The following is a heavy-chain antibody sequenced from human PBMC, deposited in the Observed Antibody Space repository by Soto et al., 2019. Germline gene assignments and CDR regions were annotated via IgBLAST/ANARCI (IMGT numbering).Heavy chain of an antibody. J-gene: IGHJ6*02. CDR3: AGGHYGAQGLDV. D-gene: IGHD4-17*01. Sequence: QLQLQESGSGLVKPSQTLSLTCAVIDGSLSSGGYDWTWIRQPPGKGLEWIGYIYLSGNTYYNPSLKNRPTLTVQRTKKQFSPTLSSATTANTAAYYYAGGHYGAQGLDVWGQGTTVTVSS. CDR1: DGSLSSGGYD. V-gene: IGHV4-30-2*01. CDR2: IYLSGNT.